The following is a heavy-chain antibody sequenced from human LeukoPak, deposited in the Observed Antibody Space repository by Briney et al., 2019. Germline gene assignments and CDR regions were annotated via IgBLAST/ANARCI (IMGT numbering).Heavy chain of an antibody. CDR1: GGSFSGYY. Sequence: SETLSLTCAVYGGSFSGYYWSWIRQPPGKGLEWIGEINHSGSTNYNPSLKSRVTISVDTSKSQFSLKLSSVTAADTAVYYCAHYQLPPLDWFDPWGQGTLVTVSS. V-gene: IGHV4-34*01. D-gene: IGHD2-2*01. J-gene: IGHJ5*02. CDR2: INHSGST. CDR3: AHYQLPPLDWFDP.